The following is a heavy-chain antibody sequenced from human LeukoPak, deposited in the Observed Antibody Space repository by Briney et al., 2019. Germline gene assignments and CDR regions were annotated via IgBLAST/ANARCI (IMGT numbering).Heavy chain of an antibody. Sequence: GGSLRLSCAASGFTFSSYAMHWVRQAPGKGLEWVSGINWNGGSTGYADSVKGRFTISRDNAKNSLYLQMNSLRAEDTALYHCARDLVSDYYGSGSYSPNWFDPWGQGTLVTVSS. CDR1: GFTFSSYA. J-gene: IGHJ5*02. V-gene: IGHV3-20*01. CDR3: ARDLVSDYYGSGSYSPNWFDP. CDR2: INWNGGST. D-gene: IGHD3-10*01.